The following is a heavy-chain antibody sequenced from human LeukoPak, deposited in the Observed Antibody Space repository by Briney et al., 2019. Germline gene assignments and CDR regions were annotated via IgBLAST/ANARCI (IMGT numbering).Heavy chain of an antibody. CDR3: ARAGYYDSSGYYCDAFDI. Sequence: SQTLSLTCAVSGVSISSGGYSWSWIRQPPGKGLEWIGYIYHSGSTYYNPSLKSRVTISVDRSKNQFSLKLSSVTAADTAVYYCARAGYYDSSGYYCDAFDIWGQGTMVTVSS. J-gene: IGHJ3*02. CDR1: GVSISSGGYS. D-gene: IGHD3-22*01. CDR2: IYHSGST. V-gene: IGHV4-30-2*01.